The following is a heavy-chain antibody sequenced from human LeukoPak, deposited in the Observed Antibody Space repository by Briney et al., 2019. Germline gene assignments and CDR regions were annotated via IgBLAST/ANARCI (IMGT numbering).Heavy chain of an antibody. CDR1: GYTFTSYG. Sequence: AASVKVSCKASGYTFTSYGISWVRQAPGQGLEWMGWISAYNGNTNYAQKLQGRVTMTTDTSTSTAYMELRSLRSDDTAVYYCARVDCSSTSCYDYYYGMDVWGQGTTVTVSS. D-gene: IGHD2-2*01. CDR3: ARVDCSSTSCYDYYYGMDV. V-gene: IGHV1-18*01. CDR2: ISAYNGNT. J-gene: IGHJ6*02.